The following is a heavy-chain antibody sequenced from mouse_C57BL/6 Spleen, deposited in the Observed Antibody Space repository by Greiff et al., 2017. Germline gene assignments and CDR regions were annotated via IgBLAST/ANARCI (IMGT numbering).Heavy chain of an antibody. CDR3: ARKGYGSSYGYFDV. V-gene: IGHV2-9-1*01. CDR1: GFSLTSYA. Sequence: VKLQESGPGLVAPSQSLSITCTVSGFSLTSYAISWVRQPPGQGLEWLGVIWTGGGTNYNSALKSRLSISKDNSKSQVFLKMNSLQTEDTAGYYCARKGYGSSYGYFDVWGTGTTVTVSA. J-gene: IGHJ1*03. CDR2: IWTGGGT. D-gene: IGHD1-1*01.